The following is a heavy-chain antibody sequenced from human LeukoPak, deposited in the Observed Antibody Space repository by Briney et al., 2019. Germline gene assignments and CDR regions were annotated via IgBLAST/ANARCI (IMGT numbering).Heavy chain of an antibody. CDR2: INSNSIYI. CDR3: ARLVVVTAKNYYFDY. CDR1: GFTFSRYS. V-gene: IGHV3-21*01. Sequence: GGSLRLSCAASGFTFSRYSINWVRQAAGKGLEWVSSINSNSIYIYYADSVQGRFTISSDNAKNSPFLQMNSLRAEDTATYYCARLVVVTAKNYYFDYWGQGTLVTVSS. D-gene: IGHD2-21*02. J-gene: IGHJ4*02.